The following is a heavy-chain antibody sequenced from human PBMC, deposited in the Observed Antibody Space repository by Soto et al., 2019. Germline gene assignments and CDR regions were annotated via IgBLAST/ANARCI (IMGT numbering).Heavy chain of an antibody. J-gene: IGHJ4*02. D-gene: IGHD1-1*01. CDR2: INHSGST. CDR3: ARHLVWNDEMGFDY. V-gene: IGHV4-34*01. CDR1: GGSFSGYY. Sequence: ETLSLTCAVYGGSFSGYYWSWIRQPPGKGLEWIGEINHSGSTNYNPSLKSRVTISVDTSKNQFSLKLSSVTAADTAVYYCARHLVWNDEMGFDYWGQGTLVTVSS.